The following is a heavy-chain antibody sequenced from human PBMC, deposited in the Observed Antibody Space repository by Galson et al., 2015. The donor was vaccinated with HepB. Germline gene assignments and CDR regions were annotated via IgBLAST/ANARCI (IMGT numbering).Heavy chain of an antibody. CDR1: GFSLRTSGMC. CDR2: IDWDDDK. Sequence: PALVKPTQTLTLTCTFSGFSLRTSGMCVSWIRQPPGKALEWLARIDWDDDKYYSTSLKTRLTISKDTSKNQVVLTITNMDPVDTATYYCARIHRASYYYYGLDVWGQGTTVTVSS. CDR3: ARIHRASYYYYGLDV. J-gene: IGHJ6*02. V-gene: IGHV2-70*11.